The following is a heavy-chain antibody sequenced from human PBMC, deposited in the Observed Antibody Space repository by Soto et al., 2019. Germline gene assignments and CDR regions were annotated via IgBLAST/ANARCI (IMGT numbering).Heavy chain of an antibody. V-gene: IGHV4-39*01. CDR2: IYYSGST. CDR1: GGSISSSSYY. J-gene: IGHJ4*02. D-gene: IGHD3-22*01. CDR3: ARQGGTYYYDSSGYVSFDY. Sequence: ETLSLTCTVSGGSISSSSYYWGWIRQPPGKGLEWIESIYYSGSTYYNPSLKSRVTISVDTSKNQFPLKLSSVTAADTAVYYCARQGGTYYYDSSGYVSFDYWGQGNLVTVSS.